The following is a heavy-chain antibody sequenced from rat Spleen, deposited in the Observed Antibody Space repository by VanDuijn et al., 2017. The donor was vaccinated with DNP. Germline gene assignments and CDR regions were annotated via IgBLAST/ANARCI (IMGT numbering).Heavy chain of an antibody. V-gene: IGHV5-20*01. CDR3: TTDAAY. CDR2: INPDGGTT. J-gene: IGHJ3*01. Sequence: EVQLVESGGGLVQPGNSLKLSCAASGFTFGDYYMAWVRQAPTTGLEWVASINPDGGTTYYRDSVKGRFTISRDNAKSSLYLQMDSLRSEDTATYYCTTDAAYWGQGTLVTVSS. CDR1: GFTFGDYY.